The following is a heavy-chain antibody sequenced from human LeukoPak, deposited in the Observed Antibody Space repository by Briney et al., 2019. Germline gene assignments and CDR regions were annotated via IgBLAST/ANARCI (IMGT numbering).Heavy chain of an antibody. CDR1: GFTFSSYG. V-gene: IGHV3-30*18. CDR3: AKDQTTVTSSYYYYGMDV. Sequence: PGGSLRLSCAASGFTFSSYGMPWVRQAPGKGLEWVAVISYDGSNKYYADSVKGRFTISRDNSKNTLYLQMNSLRAEDTAVYYCAKDQTTVTSSYYYYGMDVWGQGTTVTVSS. CDR2: ISYDGSNK. J-gene: IGHJ6*02. D-gene: IGHD4-17*01.